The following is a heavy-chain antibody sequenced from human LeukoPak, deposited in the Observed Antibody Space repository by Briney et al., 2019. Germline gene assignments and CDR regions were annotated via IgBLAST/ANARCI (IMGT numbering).Heavy chain of an antibody. CDR2: IYYSGST. J-gene: IGHJ4*02. CDR3: ARRSGSYLRNFDY. V-gene: IGHV4-59*08. Sequence: SETLSLTCTVSGGSISSYYWSWIRQPPGKGLEWIGYIYYSGSTNYNPSLKSRVTISVDTSKNQFSLKLSSVTAADTAVYYCARRSGSYLRNFDYWGQGTLVTVSS. D-gene: IGHD3-10*01. CDR1: GGSISSYY.